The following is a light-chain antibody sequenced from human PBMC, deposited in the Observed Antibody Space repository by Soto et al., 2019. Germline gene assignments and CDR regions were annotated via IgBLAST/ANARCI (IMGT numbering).Light chain of an antibody. Sequence: QSALTQPASVSGSPGQSITISRTGTSSDVGGYNHVSWYQQHPGEAPKLMIYDVNNRPSGVSNRFSGSKSGNTASLTISGLQADDEADYYCSSFSSRTTFAFGGGTKVTVL. CDR3: SSFSSRTTFA. J-gene: IGLJ2*01. V-gene: IGLV2-14*01. CDR1: SSDVGGYNH. CDR2: DVN.